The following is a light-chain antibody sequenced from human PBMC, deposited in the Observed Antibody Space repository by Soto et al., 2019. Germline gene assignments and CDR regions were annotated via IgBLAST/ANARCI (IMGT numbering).Light chain of an antibody. CDR2: KVS. CDR3: QQYKSYVYT. J-gene: IGKJ2*01. Sequence: DILMTQSPSTLSASVGDRVTMTCRASPTISTWLAGYQQKPGKAPKLLISKVSDLESGVPSRFSGSGSGSEFTLTINKLQPDDFATYYCQQYKSYVYTFGQGTTLEI. V-gene: IGKV1-5*03. CDR1: PTISTW.